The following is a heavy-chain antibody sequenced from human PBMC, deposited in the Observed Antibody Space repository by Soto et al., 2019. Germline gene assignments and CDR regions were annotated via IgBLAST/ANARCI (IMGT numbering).Heavy chain of an antibody. Sequence: QVQLVESGGGEVQPGRSLRLSCAASGFTFSSYAMHWVRQTPDKGLEWVAFLSYDGSHNYYADSVKGRFTISRDNSKNTLYLQMNSLRVEDTAVYYCAKDRSTIFGVVTYYFDYWGQGTLVTVSS. J-gene: IGHJ4*02. D-gene: IGHD3-3*01. CDR1: GFTFSSYA. CDR3: AKDRSTIFGVVTYYFDY. CDR2: LSYDGSHN. V-gene: IGHV3-30*18.